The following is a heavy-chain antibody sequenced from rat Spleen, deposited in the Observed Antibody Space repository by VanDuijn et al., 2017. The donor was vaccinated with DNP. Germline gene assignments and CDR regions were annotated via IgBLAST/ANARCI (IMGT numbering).Heavy chain of an antibody. V-gene: IGHV5-25*01. CDR2: ISPSGANI. CDR3: AARAPGDYYYGGYFDY. D-gene: IGHD1-6*01. CDR1: EFTFSNSD. Sequence: EVQLVESGGGPVLPGRSLKLSCAASEFTFSNSDVAWVRQAPTRGLEWVASISPSGANIYYRDSVRGRFTIPRDIPKSTLYLQMDSLSSEDTATYYCAARAPGDYYYGGYFDYWGQGVMVTVSS. J-gene: IGHJ2*01.